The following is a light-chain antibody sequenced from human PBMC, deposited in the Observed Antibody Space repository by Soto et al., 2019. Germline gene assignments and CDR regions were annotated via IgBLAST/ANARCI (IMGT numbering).Light chain of an antibody. V-gene: IGLV2-23*02. CDR2: EVS. Sequence: QSALTQPASVSGSPGQSITISCTGTSSDVGSHNFVSWYQQHPGKAPELMIYEVSKRPSGVSNRFSGSKSGNTASLTIYGLQAEDEADYYCYSYVGSISFGGGTKVTVL. CDR1: SSDVGSHNF. J-gene: IGLJ2*01. CDR3: YSYVGSIS.